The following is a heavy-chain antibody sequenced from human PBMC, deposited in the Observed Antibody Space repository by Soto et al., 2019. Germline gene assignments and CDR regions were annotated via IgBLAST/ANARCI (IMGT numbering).Heavy chain of an antibody. CDR2: ISAYKGKT. CDR1: GYTFTNFG. J-gene: IGHJ5*02. CDR3: AADPDGSGSYGGWFDP. Sequence: GASVKVSCKTSGYTFTNFGLSWVRQAPGQGLEWKGWISAYKGKTNYAQKFQERVTITRDMSTSTAYMELSSLRSEDTAVFYCAADPDGSGSYGGWFDPWGQGTLVTVSS. V-gene: IGHV1-18*01. D-gene: IGHD3-10*01.